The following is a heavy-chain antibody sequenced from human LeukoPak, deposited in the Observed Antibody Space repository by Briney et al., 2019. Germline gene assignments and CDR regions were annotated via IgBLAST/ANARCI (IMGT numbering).Heavy chain of an antibody. CDR3: AKDLTVTTRGTYAFDI. D-gene: IGHD4-17*01. Sequence: GGSLRLSCAASGFTFTNYDMSWVRQAPGKGLEWVSTIRASGDNTYYADSVKGRFAIFRDNSKNTLYLQMNALRAEDTAVYYCAKDLTVTTRGTYAFDIWGPGTMVTVSS. V-gene: IGHV3-23*01. J-gene: IGHJ3*02. CDR2: IRASGDNT. CDR1: GFTFTNYD.